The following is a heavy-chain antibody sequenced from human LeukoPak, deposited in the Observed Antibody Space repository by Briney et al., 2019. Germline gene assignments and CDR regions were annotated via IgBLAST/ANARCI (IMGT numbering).Heavy chain of an antibody. V-gene: IGHV4-30-4*08. Sequence: TSQTLSLTCTVSGGSISSGDYYWSWIRQPPGKGLEWIGYIYYSGSTYYNPSLKSRVTISVDTSKNQFSLKLSSVTAADTAVYYCARSITMVRGVIRDYWGQGTLVTVSS. CDR1: GGSISSGDYY. CDR2: IYYSGST. CDR3: ARSITMVRGVIRDY. D-gene: IGHD3-10*01. J-gene: IGHJ4*02.